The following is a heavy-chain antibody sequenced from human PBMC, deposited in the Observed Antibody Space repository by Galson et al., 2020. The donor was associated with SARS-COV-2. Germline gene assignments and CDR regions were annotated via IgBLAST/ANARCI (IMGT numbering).Heavy chain of an antibody. CDR1: GFAFSNSW. CDR2: INNDGSSI. J-gene: IGHJ4*02. V-gene: IGHV3-74*01. CDR3: AGALAI. Sequence: GESLKIPCAASGFAFSNSWMPWVRQTPGKGLEWVTRINNDGSSITYADSVKGRFTISSDNAKNTLYLQMNSLRSEDTALYYGAGALAIWGQGTLVTVAS.